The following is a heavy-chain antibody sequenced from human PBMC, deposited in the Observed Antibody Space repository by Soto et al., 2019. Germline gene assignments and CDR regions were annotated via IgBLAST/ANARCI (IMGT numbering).Heavy chain of an antibody. Sequence: GGSLRLSCEGTGFNFSSYWMHWVRQAPGKGLEWVANTKRDASETYYADSVKGRFTISRDNTKNSLYLQMNSLRVEDTAVYYCARPPVKGIHVWGQGTTVTVSS. CDR1: GFNFSSYW. V-gene: IGHV3-7*01. CDR2: TKRDASET. D-gene: IGHD4-17*01. CDR3: ARPPVKGIHV. J-gene: IGHJ6*02.